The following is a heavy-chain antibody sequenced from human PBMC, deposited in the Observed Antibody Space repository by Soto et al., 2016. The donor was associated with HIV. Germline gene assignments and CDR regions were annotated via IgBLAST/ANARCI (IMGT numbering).Heavy chain of an antibody. CDR3: TSHLYPT. CDR2: IKSETDGGTT. V-gene: IGHV3-15*01. CDR1: KFTFSNAW. D-gene: IGHD3-16*01. Sequence: EVQLVESGGGLVKPGGSLRLSCAVSKFTFSNAWMSWVRQAPGKGLEWVGRIKSETDGGTTDYAAPVKGRFTISRDDSKNTLYLQMNSLKTEDTAVYYCTSHLYPTWGQGMLVTVSS. J-gene: IGHJ5*02.